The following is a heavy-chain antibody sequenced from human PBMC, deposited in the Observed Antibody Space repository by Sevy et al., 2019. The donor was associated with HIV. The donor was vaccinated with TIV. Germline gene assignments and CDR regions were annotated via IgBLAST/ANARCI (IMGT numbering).Heavy chain of an antibody. J-gene: IGHJ4*02. CDR1: GYTFTSYR. CDR3: ARAFCSGGSCYSLAF. CDR2: ISPLNGDT. V-gene: IGHV1-18*01. Sequence: ASVKVSCEASGYTFTSYRIYRVRQAPGQGLEWMGWISPLNGDTNYAQKFQGRVTMITDTSASTAYMELRSLRSDDTAVYFCARAFCSGGSCYSLAFWGQGALVTVSS. D-gene: IGHD2-15*01.